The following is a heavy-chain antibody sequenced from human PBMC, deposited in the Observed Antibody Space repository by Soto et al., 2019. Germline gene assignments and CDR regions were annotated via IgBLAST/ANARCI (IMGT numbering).Heavy chain of an antibody. CDR1: GGSISSGGYS. J-gene: IGHJ4*02. CDR3: ARGGGYKFDY. Sequence: QLQLQESGSGLVKPSHTLSLTCAVSGGSISSGGYSWSWIRQPPGKGLEWIGYIYHSWSTYYNPSLTSRVTISDDMPKKQISRKLSSVTAVDTAAYYCARGGGYKFDYWGQGTLVTVSS. D-gene: IGHD3-16*01. CDR2: IYHSWST. V-gene: IGHV4-30-2*01.